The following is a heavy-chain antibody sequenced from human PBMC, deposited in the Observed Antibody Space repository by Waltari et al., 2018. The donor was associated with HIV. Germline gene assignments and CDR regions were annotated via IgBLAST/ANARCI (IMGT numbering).Heavy chain of an antibody. J-gene: IGHJ6*02. V-gene: IGHV1-18*01. CDR2: ISGYNGNT. CDR1: GYTIGSNT. Sequence: QSAAETRRPGDSVTGSCRDLGYTIGSNTVIWVRQAPGQGREWMGWISGYNGNTNYAQKFQGRVNMTTDTSTSTAHMELRSLRSDDTAVYYCARGVSIVRGVMIRGHMDVWGQGTTVTVSS. D-gene: IGHD3-10*01. CDR3: ARGVSIVRGVMIRGHMDV.